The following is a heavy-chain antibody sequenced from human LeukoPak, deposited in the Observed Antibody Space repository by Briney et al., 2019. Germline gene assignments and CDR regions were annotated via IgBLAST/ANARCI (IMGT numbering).Heavy chain of an antibody. J-gene: IGHJ4*02. CDR1: GFTFSSYW. Sequence: PGGSLRLSCAASGFTFSSYWMSWVRQAPGKGLEWVANIKQDGSEKYYVDSVKGRFTISRDNSKNTLYLQMNSLRAEDTAVYYCARDMGNYDSSGYIFDYWGQGTLVTVSS. V-gene: IGHV3-7*01. CDR2: IKQDGSEK. CDR3: ARDMGNYDSSGYIFDY. D-gene: IGHD3-22*01.